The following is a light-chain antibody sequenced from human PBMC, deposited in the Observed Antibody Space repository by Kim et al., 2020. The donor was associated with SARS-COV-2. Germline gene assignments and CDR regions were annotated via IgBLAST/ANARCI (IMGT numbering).Light chain of an antibody. Sequence: PGQTARITFSGYKLGDKYVSWYQQKPGQSPVVVIYQYNQRPSGIPERFSGSNSGNTATLTISGTQAMDEADYYCQAWDSSTHNYVFGAGTKVTVL. CDR3: QAWDSSTHNYV. CDR2: QYN. CDR1: KLGDKY. J-gene: IGLJ1*01. V-gene: IGLV3-1*01.